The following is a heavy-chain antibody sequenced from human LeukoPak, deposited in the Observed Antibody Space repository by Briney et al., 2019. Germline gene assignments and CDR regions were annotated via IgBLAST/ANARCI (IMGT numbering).Heavy chain of an antibody. CDR1: GYTFTSYD. CDR2: MNPSSGNT. Sequence: ASVKVSCKASGYTFTSYDINWVQQATGQGLEWMGWMNPSSGNTGYAQKFQGRVTMTRNTSISTAYMELSSLRSEDTAVYYCARGAHYCSSTSCYRRFNWFDPWGQGTLVTVSS. V-gene: IGHV1-8*01. CDR3: ARGAHYCSSTSCYRRFNWFDP. J-gene: IGHJ5*02. D-gene: IGHD2-2*01.